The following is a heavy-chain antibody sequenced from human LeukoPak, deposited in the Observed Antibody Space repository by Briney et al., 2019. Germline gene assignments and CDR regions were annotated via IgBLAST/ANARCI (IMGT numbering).Heavy chain of an antibody. CDR3: ARGGVGATPPQA. Sequence: ASVKVSCKASGYTFTNYDINWVRQATGQGLEWMGYMKPNSGNTGYAQKFQGRVTMTRDTSISTAYMELSSLTSEDTAVYYCARGGVGATPPQAWGQGTLVTVSS. CDR1: GYTFTNYD. D-gene: IGHD1-26*01. CDR2: MKPNSGNT. V-gene: IGHV1-8*01. J-gene: IGHJ4*02.